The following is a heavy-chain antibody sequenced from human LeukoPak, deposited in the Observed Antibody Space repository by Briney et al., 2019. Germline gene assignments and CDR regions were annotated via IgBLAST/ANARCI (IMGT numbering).Heavy chain of an antibody. CDR3: AKEASFPLAGIDY. D-gene: IGHD6-19*01. CDR2: ISWDGGST. V-gene: IGHV3-43D*03. Sequence: GGSLRLSCAASEFSVGSNYMTWVRQAPGKGLEWVSLISWDGGSTYYADSVKGRFTISRDNSKNSLYLQMNSLRAEDTALYYCAKEASFPLAGIDYWGQGTLVTVSS. J-gene: IGHJ4*02. CDR1: EFSVGSNY.